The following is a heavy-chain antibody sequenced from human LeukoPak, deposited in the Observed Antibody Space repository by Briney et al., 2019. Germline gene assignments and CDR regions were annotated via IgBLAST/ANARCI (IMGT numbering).Heavy chain of an antibody. J-gene: IGHJ4*01. Sequence: GGSLRLSCAASGFIFSNYWVNWVRQAPGKGLVWVSRIKTDGSTTSYADSVKGRFTISRDNAKNTLYLQMNRLRAEDTAVYYCARDVSSDYWGHGTLVTVSS. D-gene: IGHD2-2*01. CDR1: GFIFSNYW. V-gene: IGHV3-74*01. CDR3: ARDVSSDY. CDR2: IKTDGSTT.